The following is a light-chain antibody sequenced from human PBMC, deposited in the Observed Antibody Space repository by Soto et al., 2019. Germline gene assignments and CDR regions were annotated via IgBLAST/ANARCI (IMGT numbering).Light chain of an antibody. CDR2: DDN. V-gene: IGLV1-51*01. J-gene: IGLJ1*01. CDR3: GAWDDSLNVYV. CDR1: SSNLAYNS. Sequence: VLTQPPSVSAAPGQDVTISCSGSSSNLAYNSLSWYQQLPGAAPKLLIYDDNKRPSGIPARFSGSKSGTSATLGITGLETGDEADYYCGAWDDSLNVYVFGSGTKVTVL.